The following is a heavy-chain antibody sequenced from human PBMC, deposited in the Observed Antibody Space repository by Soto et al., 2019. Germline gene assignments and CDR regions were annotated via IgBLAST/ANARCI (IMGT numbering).Heavy chain of an antibody. CDR2: ISSNGGST. Sequence: WGSLRLSCSASGFTFSSYAMHWVRQAPGKGLEYVSAISSNGGSTYYANSGKGRFTISRDNSKNILYLQMSSLRAEDTAVYYCVKDGVRYSSSSYGDYWGQGTLVTVSS. J-gene: IGHJ4*02. CDR1: GFTFSSYA. V-gene: IGHV3-64D*08. D-gene: IGHD6-6*01. CDR3: VKDGVRYSSSSYGDY.